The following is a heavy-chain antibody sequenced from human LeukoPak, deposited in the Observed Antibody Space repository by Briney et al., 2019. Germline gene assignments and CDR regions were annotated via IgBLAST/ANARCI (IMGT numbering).Heavy chain of an antibody. V-gene: IGHV3-33*01. CDR3: ARDRGYYGSGSHDF. CDR2: IWYDGNNK. J-gene: IGHJ4*02. CDR1: GFTFSSYG. D-gene: IGHD3-10*01. Sequence: GRSLRLSCAASGFTFSSYGMHWVRQAPGKGLEWGVVIWYDGNNKYYADSVKGRFTISRDNSKNTVYLQMNSLRAEDTAVYCCARDRGYYGSGSHDFWGQGTLVTVSS.